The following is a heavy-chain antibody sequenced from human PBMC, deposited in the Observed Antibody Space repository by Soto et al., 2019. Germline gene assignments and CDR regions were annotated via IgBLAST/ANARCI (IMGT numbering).Heavy chain of an antibody. V-gene: IGHV4-39*01. D-gene: IGHD5-18*01. J-gene: IGHJ4*02. CDR3: AGQKHSETFDY. CDR1: GGSISSTSYY. Sequence: SETLSLTCTVSGGSISSTSYYWGWIRQPPGKGLEWIGSIYHSGSTYQNPSLKSRVTISVDTSKNQFSLKLSSVTAADTAVYYCAGQKHSETFDYWGQGTLVTVSS. CDR2: IYHSGST.